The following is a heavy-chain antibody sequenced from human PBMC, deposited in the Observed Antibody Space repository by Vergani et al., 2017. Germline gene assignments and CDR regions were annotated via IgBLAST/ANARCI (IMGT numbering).Heavy chain of an antibody. CDR2: LSGSGSST. D-gene: IGHD4-11*01. Sequence: EVQLLESGGGVVQPGGSLRLACAASGFTFSNYAMSWVRQAPGKGVEWVSALSGSGSSTYSADCVKGRFTISRDNSKNTLFLLMNSLRAEDTAVYYCAKGATVTTYYYYYYIDVWGKGTTVTVSS. CDR1: GFTFSNYA. V-gene: IGHV3-23*01. CDR3: AKGATVTTYYYYYYIDV. J-gene: IGHJ6*03.